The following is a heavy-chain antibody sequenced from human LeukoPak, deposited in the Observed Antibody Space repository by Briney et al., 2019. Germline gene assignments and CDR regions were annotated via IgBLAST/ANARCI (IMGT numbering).Heavy chain of an antibody. Sequence: SETLSLTCAVYGGSFSGYYWSWIRQPPGKGLEWIGEINHSGSTNYNPSLKSRVTISVDTSKNQFSLKLSSVTAADTAVCYCATADTAMVGFDYWGQGTLVTVSS. J-gene: IGHJ4*02. CDR1: GGSFSGYY. D-gene: IGHD5-18*01. V-gene: IGHV4-34*01. CDR2: INHSGST. CDR3: ATADTAMVGFDY.